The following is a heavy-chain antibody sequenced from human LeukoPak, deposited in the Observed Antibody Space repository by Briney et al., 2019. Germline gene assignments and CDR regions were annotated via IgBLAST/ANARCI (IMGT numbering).Heavy chain of an antibody. CDR2: IYYSGST. Sequence: SQTLSLTCTVSGGSISSYYWSWIRQPPGEGLEWIGYIYYSGSTNYNPSLKSRVTISVDTSKNQFSLKLSSVTAADTAVYYCARLYYYGSGSDFDYWGQGTLVTVSS. V-gene: IGHV4-59*01. D-gene: IGHD3-10*01. CDR3: ARLYYYGSGSDFDY. CDR1: GGSISSYY. J-gene: IGHJ4*02.